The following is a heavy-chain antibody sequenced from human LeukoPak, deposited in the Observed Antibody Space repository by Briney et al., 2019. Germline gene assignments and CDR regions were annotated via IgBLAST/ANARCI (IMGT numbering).Heavy chain of an antibody. CDR2: INHSGST. V-gene: IGHV4-34*01. CDR3: ADGSGRLGY. D-gene: IGHD3-10*01. Sequence: SETLSLTCAVYGGSFSGYYWSWIRQPPGKGLEWIGEINHSGSTNYNPSLTSRVTISIDTSKNQFSLKLSSVTAADTAVYYCADGSGRLGYWGQGTLVTVSS. J-gene: IGHJ4*02. CDR1: GGSFSGYY.